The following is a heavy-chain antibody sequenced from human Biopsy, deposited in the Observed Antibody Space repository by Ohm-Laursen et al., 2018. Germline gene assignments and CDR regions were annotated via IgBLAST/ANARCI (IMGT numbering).Heavy chain of an antibody. CDR2: ISPSGATT. J-gene: IGHJ6*02. CDR1: GNTFATYH. D-gene: IGHD5-24*01. V-gene: IGHV1-46*01. Sequence: VASVKVSCKASGNTFATYHIHWVRQAPGQGLEWMGVISPSGATTSFSQKFQGRITMTRDTSTGTVYMDLNSLGSEDTAVYYCAKAGVGSDGTDPYYYGMDVWGPGTTVTVSS. CDR3: AKAGVGSDGTDPYYYGMDV.